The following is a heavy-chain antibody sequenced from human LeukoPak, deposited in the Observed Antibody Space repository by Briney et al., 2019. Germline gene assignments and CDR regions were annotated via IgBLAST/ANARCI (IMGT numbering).Heavy chain of an antibody. CDR2: IWYDGSNK. CDR3: ARDWGYVDTAILDY. Sequence: GGALRLSCAASGVTFSSYGMHWVRQAPGKGLEWVAVIWYDGSNKYYADSVKGRFTISRDNSKNTLYLQMNSLRAEDTAVYYCARDWGYVDTAILDYWGQGTLVTVSS. D-gene: IGHD5-18*01. V-gene: IGHV3-33*01. CDR1: GVTFSSYG. J-gene: IGHJ4*02.